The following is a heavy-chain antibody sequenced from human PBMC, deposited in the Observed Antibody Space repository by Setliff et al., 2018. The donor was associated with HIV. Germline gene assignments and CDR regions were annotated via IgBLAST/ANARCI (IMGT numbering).Heavy chain of an antibody. CDR2: IIPMYGVT. CDR3: ALPYCSGGDCWSSASLPPAGWFDP. Sequence: SVKVSCKASGGTFSSYVISWVRQAPGQGPEWMGGIIPMYGVTNYAQKFQGRVTITTDESTSTAYMELSSLRSEDTAVYYCALPYCSGGDCWSSASLPPAGWFDPWGQGTLVTVS. V-gene: IGHV1-69*05. J-gene: IGHJ5*02. CDR1: GGTFSSYV. D-gene: IGHD2-15*01.